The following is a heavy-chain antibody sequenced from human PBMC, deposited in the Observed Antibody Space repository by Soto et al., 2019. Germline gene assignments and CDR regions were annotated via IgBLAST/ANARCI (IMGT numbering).Heavy chain of an antibody. V-gene: IGHV1-69*01. D-gene: IGHD2-2*02. CDR1: GGTFSSYA. CDR3: ARERYCSSTSCYTLWNYYYYGMDV. CDR2: IIPIFGTA. Sequence: QVQLVQSGAEVKKPGSSVKVSCKASGGTFSSYAISWVRQAPGQGLEWMGGIIPIFGTAYYAQKFQGRVTITADESTNTAYMELSRLRSEDTAVYYCARERYCSSTSCYTLWNYYYYGMDVWGQGTTVTVSS. J-gene: IGHJ6*02.